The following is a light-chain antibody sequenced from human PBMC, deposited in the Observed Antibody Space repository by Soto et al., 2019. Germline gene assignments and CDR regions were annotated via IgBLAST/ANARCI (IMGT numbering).Light chain of an antibody. J-gene: IGLJ2*01. CDR2: DNN. V-gene: IGLV1-51*01. CDR1: NSNIGTNP. CDR3: GAWDSSLSVGL. Sequence: QSVLTQPPSVSAAPGQRLTISCSGSNSNIGTNPVCWYQQLPGTAPKLLIYDNNKRPSGIPDRFSGSKSGTSATLGITGLQTGDEADYYCGAWDSSLSVGLFGGGTKVTVL.